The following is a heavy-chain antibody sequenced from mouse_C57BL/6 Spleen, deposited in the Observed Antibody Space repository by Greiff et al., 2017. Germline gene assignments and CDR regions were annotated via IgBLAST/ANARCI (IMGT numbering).Heavy chain of an antibody. CDR2: ISSGGDYI. CDR1: GFTFSSYA. Sequence: EVHLVESGEGLVKPGGSLKLSCAASGFTFSSYAMSWVRQTPEKRLEWVAYISSGGDYIYYADTVKGRFTISRGNARNTLYLQMSSLKSEDTAMYYCTRDSFDDYDVGYAMDYWGQGTSVTVSS. CDR3: TRDSFDDYDVGYAMDY. J-gene: IGHJ4*01. D-gene: IGHD2-4*01. V-gene: IGHV5-9-1*02.